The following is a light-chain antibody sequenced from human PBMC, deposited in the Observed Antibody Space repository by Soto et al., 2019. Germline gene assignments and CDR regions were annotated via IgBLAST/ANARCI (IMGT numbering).Light chain of an antibody. J-gene: IGLJ2*01. CDR3: AAWDDSLNGPV. V-gene: IGLV1-44*01. CDR2: SSH. CDR1: RSNIGDYH. Sequence: QAVLTQPPSESGTPGQRVTISCSGSRSNIGDYHVHWYQQLPGAAPKVLIHSSHQRPSGVPDRFFGSKFGTSASLAISGLQSEDEADYYFAAWDDSLNGPVFGGVPKLTVL.